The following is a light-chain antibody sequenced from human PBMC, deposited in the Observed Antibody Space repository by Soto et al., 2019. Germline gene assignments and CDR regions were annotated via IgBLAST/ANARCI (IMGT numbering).Light chain of an antibody. CDR3: QQYGSSPPEFT. J-gene: IGKJ3*01. V-gene: IGKV3-20*01. Sequence: EIVLTQSPGTLSLSPGERATLSCRASQSVSSSYLAWYQRSHGQAAELLIFGAFYRTTGIPDRFSGSGSGTDFTLTISRLEAEYFAVYDCQQYGSSPPEFTFGPGTNVDSK. CDR1: QSVSSSY. CDR2: GAF.